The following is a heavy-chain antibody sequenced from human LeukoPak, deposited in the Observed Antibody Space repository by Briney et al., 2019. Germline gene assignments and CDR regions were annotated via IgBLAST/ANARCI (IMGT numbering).Heavy chain of an antibody. CDR1: GFTFGNYA. CDR2: IRAGGGKT. J-gene: IGHJ4*02. CDR3: AKERFGSGSPYYSDY. D-gene: IGHD3-10*01. V-gene: IGHV3-23*01. Sequence: GGSLRLSCTTSGFTFGNYAMSWVRQAPGKGLEWVSAIRAGGGKTYYAGSVKGRFTISRDNSNNTLYLQMDSLRGDDAAVYYCAKERFGSGSPYYSDYWGQGTLVTVSS.